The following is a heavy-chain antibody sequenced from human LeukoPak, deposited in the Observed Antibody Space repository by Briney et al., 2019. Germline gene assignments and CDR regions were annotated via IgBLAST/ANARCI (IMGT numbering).Heavy chain of an antibody. D-gene: IGHD3-16*02. CDR1: GFTFSDYT. Sequence: PGGSLRLSCVASGFTFSDYTMHWVRQAPGKGLEWVAVISYDGSNKYYADSVKGRFTISRDNSKNTLYLQMNSLRAEDTAVYYCAKAGVISYYYHMDVWGKGTTVTVSS. V-gene: IGHV3-30*04. CDR3: AKAGVISYYYHMDV. J-gene: IGHJ6*03. CDR2: ISYDGSNK.